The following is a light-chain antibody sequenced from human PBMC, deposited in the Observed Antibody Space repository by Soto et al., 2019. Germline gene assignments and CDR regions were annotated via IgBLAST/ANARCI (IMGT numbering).Light chain of an antibody. J-gene: IGLJ1*01. CDR1: SSDIGRYDY. V-gene: IGLV2-14*03. CDR2: AVS. CDR3: SSYTSSSTSFYV. Sequence: QSVLTQPASVSGSPGQSITISCTGASSDIGRYDYVSWYQHHPGKAPKLMIFAVSHRPSGVTDRFSGSKSGNTASLTISGLQADDEADYYCSSYTSSSTSFYVFGTGTKAPS.